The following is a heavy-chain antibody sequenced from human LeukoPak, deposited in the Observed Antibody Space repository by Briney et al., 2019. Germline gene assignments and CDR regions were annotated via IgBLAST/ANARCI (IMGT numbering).Heavy chain of an antibody. CDR3: AQLGGEIAVDITFDY. CDR1: GFTFSSYP. CDR2: ISESGDVT. D-gene: IGHD6-19*01. Sequence: GGSLRLSCVVSGFTFSSYPMSWVRQAPGKGLEWVSVISESGDVTHYADSVKGRFTISRDNSKNTLYLQMNSLRAEDTAVYYCAQLGGEIAVDITFDYWGQGTLVTVSS. J-gene: IGHJ4*02. V-gene: IGHV3-23*01.